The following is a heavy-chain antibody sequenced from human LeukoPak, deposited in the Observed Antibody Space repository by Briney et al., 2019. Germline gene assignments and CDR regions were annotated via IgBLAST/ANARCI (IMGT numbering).Heavy chain of an antibody. CDR3: AKDKTAAGPGHFDY. Sequence: GGSLRLSCAASGFTFSNYWMHWVRQAPGKGLVWVSRISTDGSMTNYTDSVKGRFTMSRDNAKNTLYLQMNSLRAEDTALYYCAKDKTAAGPGHFDYWGQGTLVTVSS. J-gene: IGHJ4*02. D-gene: IGHD6-13*01. CDR2: ISTDGSMT. V-gene: IGHV3-74*01. CDR1: GFTFSNYW.